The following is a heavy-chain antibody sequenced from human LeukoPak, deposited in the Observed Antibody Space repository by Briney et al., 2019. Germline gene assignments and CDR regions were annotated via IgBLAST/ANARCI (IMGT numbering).Heavy chain of an antibody. CDR2: IIPIFGTA. CDR1: GGTFSSYA. J-gene: IGHJ6*03. D-gene: IGHD2-15*01. V-gene: IGHV1-69*13. Sequence: ASVKVSCKASGGTFSSYAISWVRQAPGQGLEWMGGIIPIFGTANYAQKFQGRVTITADESTSTAYMELSSLRSEDTAVYYCARGPFGLGYCSGGSCHNRNHYYYYYMDVWGKGTTVTVSS. CDR3: ARGPFGLGYCSGGSCHNRNHYYYYYMDV.